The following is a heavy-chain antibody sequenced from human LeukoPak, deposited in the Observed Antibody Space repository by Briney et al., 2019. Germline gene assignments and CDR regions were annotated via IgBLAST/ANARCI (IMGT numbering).Heavy chain of an antibody. V-gene: IGHV3-48*04. Sequence: GGSLRLSCAASGFTFNSYHMNWVRQAPGKGLEWVSYISGNSATIYYVDSVKGRFTISRDNAKNSLYLQMNSLRAEDTAVYYCARDSASIGHNDAFDIWGQGTMVTVSS. CDR3: ARDSASIGHNDAFDI. CDR1: GFTFNSYH. CDR2: ISGNSATI. D-gene: IGHD3-22*01. J-gene: IGHJ3*02.